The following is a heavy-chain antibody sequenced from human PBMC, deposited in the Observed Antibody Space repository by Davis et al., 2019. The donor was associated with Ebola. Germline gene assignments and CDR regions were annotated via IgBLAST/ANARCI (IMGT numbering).Heavy chain of an antibody. J-gene: IGHJ6*02. V-gene: IGHV5-10-1*01. CDR3: ATRPYYYYGMDV. CDR2: IDPSDSYT. D-gene: IGHD1-1*01. Sequence: GESLKISCKGSGYSFTSYWISWVRQMPGKGLEWMGRIDPSDSYTNYSPSFQGHVTISADKSISTAYLQWSSLKALDTAMYYCATRPYYYYGMDVWGQGTTVTVSS. CDR1: GYSFTSYW.